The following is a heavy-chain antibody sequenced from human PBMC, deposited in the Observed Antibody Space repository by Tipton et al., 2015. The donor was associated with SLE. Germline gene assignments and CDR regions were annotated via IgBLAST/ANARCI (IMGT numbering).Heavy chain of an antibody. CDR1: GGFISGSNYY. D-gene: IGHD1-26*01. V-gene: IGHV4-39*01. CDR3: ARRRGYNWFDP. J-gene: IGHJ5*02. CDR2: IYYSGST. Sequence: TLSLTCTVSGGFISGSNYYWGWIRQPTGKGLEWIVTIYYSGSTYDNPSLKSRVTISVDTSKNQFSLKLSTVTAADTAVYYCARRRGYNWFDPWGQGTLVTVPS.